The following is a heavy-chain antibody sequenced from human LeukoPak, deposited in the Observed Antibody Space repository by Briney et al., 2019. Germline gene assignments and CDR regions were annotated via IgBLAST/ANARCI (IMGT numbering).Heavy chain of an antibody. CDR2: IRHDGSKK. CDR3: ARDSVYASYYFDY. D-gene: IGHD2-8*01. Sequence: GGSLRLSCAASGFIFSSYGMHWVRQAPGKGLEWVAFIRHDGSKKYYADSVKGRFTISRDNSKNTLYLQMNSLRAEDTAVYYCARDSVYASYYFDYWGQGTLVTVSS. V-gene: IGHV3-30*02. CDR1: GFIFSSYG. J-gene: IGHJ4*02.